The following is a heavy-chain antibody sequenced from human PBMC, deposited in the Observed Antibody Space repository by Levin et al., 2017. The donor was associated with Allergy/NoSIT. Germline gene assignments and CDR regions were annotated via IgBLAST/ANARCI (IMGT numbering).Heavy chain of an antibody. CDR2: IYSSGIA. CDR1: GGSISSGSYY. V-gene: IGHV4-61*02. J-gene: IGHJ4*02. CDR3: ARAEVGSEH. D-gene: IGHD3-10*01. Sequence: SETLSLTCKVSGGSISSGSYYWSWIRQPAAKGLEWIGRIYSSGIANYNPSLKSRVTISVATSKHQFSLKLSSVTAADTAVYYCARAEVGSEHWGQGTLVTVSS.